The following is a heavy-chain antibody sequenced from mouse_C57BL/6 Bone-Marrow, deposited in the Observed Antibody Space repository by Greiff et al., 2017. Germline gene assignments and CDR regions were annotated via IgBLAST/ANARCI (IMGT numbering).Heavy chain of an antibody. CDR2: IYPRSGNT. V-gene: IGHV1-81*01. J-gene: IGHJ4*01. CDR3: ARLYDGYYGAMDY. D-gene: IGHD2-3*01. Sequence: QVQLQQSGAELARPGASVKLSCKASGYTFTSYGISWVKQRTGQGLEWIGEIYPRSGNTYSNEKFKGKATLTADKSSSTAYMELRSLTSEDSAVYFCARLYDGYYGAMDYWGQGTSVTVSS. CDR1: GYTFTSYG.